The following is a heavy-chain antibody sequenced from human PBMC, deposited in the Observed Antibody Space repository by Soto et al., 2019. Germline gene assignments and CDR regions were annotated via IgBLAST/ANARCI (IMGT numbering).Heavy chain of an antibody. CDR1: GYTFTSYA. D-gene: IGHD2-2*01. CDR2: INAGNGNT. CDR3: ARDKIVVVPAAIFGMDV. V-gene: IGHV1-3*01. Sequence: QVQLVQSGAEVKKPGASEKVSCKASGYTFTSYAMHWVRQAPGQRLEWMGWINAGNGNTKYSQKFQGRVTITRDTSASTAYMELSSLRSEDTAVYYCARDKIVVVPAAIFGMDVWGQGTTVTVSS. J-gene: IGHJ6*02.